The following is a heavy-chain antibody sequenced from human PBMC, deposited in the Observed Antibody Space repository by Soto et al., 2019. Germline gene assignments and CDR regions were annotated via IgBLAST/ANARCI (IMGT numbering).Heavy chain of an antibody. CDR2: ISSSRSYT. Sequence: QVQLVESGGGLVKPGGSLRLSCAASGFTFSDYYMNWIRPAPGKGLEWVSYISSSRSYTNYAYSVKGRFTISRDNAKTSPYLQMNSLRAEDTAVYYCASVAYDAFDIWGQGTMVTVSS. D-gene: IGHD3-16*01. CDR3: ASVAYDAFDI. CDR1: GFTFSDYY. J-gene: IGHJ3*02. V-gene: IGHV3-11*05.